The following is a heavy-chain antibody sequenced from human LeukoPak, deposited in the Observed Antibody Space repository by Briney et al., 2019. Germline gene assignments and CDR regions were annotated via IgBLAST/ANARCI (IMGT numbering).Heavy chain of an antibody. CDR3: ARSLSLMGSGWYRNWFDP. CDR2: IYPGDSDT. CDR1: GYSFTSYW. D-gene: IGHD6-19*01. J-gene: IGHJ5*02. V-gene: IGHV5-51*01. Sequence: GESLKTSCKGSGYSFTSYWIGWVRQMPGKGLEWMGIIYPGDSDTRYSPSFLGQVTISADKSISTAYLQWSSLKASDTAMYYCARSLSLMGSGWYRNWFDPWGQGTLVTVSS.